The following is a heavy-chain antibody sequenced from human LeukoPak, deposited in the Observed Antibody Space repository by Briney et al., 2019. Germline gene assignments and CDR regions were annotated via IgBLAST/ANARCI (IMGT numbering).Heavy chain of an antibody. CDR1: GFTFSRYS. CDR2: ISISSNYK. Sequence: GGSLRLSCAASGFTFSRYSMNWVRQAPGKVLEWVSSISISSNYKYYPDSLKGRFTISRDNAKTSLYLQMNSLRAENTAVYYCARHLSGVTGYTYGRGIDYWGQGTLVTVSS. V-gene: IGHV3-21*01. CDR3: ARHLSGVTGYTYGRGIDY. D-gene: IGHD5-18*01. J-gene: IGHJ4*02.